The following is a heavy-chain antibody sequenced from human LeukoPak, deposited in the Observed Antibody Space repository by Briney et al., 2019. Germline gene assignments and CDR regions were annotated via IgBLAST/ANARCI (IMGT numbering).Heavy chain of an antibody. Sequence: AGGSLRLSCAASGFTVSSNYISWVRQAPGKGLEWVSVIYSGGSTYYADSVKGRFTISRDNSKNTLYLQMNSLRAEDTAVYYCARAVHYYDSGSYLWESWFDPWGQGTLVTVSS. CDR2: IYSGGST. D-gene: IGHD3-10*01. CDR3: ARAVHYYDSGSYLWESWFDP. CDR1: GFTVSSNY. J-gene: IGHJ5*02. V-gene: IGHV3-66*01.